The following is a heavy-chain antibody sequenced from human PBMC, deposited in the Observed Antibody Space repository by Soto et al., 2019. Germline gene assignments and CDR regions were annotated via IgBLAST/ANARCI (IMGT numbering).Heavy chain of an antibody. Sequence: GGSLRLSCAASGFTFSSYGMHWVRQAPGKGLEWVAVIWYDGSNKYYADSVKGRFTISRDNSKNTLYLQMNSLRAEDTAVYYCARDPNYYGSGSYYLGYWGQGTLVTVSS. CDR3: ARDPNYYGSGSYYLGY. J-gene: IGHJ4*02. CDR1: GFTFSSYG. CDR2: IWYDGSNK. D-gene: IGHD3-10*01. V-gene: IGHV3-33*01.